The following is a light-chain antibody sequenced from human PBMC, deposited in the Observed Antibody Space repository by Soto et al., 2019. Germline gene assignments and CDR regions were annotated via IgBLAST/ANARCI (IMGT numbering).Light chain of an antibody. CDR3: QYYGSSVT. Sequence: EKGVSMSLGALSLSQEERATLSCRASQSISNDHLAWYQQKPGQAPRLLIYGTSNRATGGIADRFSGSGSGTDFTLTISRLEPEDFAVYYCQYYGSSVTFAGGTKLDIK. V-gene: IGKV3-20*01. CDR1: QSISNDH. J-gene: IGKJ4*01. CDR2: GTS.